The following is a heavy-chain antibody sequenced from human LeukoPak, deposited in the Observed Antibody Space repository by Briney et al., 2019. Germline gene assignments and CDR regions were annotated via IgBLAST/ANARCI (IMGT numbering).Heavy chain of an antibody. CDR3: AADGEDRISYYYYYGMDV. V-gene: IGHV1-46*01. CDR1: GYIFISYY. CDR2: INPSDGST. J-gene: IGHJ6*02. Sequence: ASVKVSCKASGYIFISYYIHWVRQAPGQGLEWMGVINPSDGSTNYAQKYQDRVTMTRDTSTRTVYMQLSSLRSDDTAVYYCAADGEDRISYYYYYGMDVWGQGTTVTVSS.